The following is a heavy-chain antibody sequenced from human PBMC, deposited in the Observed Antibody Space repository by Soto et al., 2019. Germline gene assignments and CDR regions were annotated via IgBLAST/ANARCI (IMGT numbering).Heavy chain of an antibody. V-gene: IGHV3-48*03. D-gene: IGHD6-19*01. J-gene: IGHJ4*02. CDR2: ISSSGSTI. CDR1: GFTFSSYE. Sequence: EVQLVDSGGGLVQPGGSLRLSCAASGFTFSSYEMNWVRQAPGTGLEWVSYISSSGSTIYYADSVKGRFTISRDNAKNSLYLQMNSLRAEDTAVYYCARGSYSSGWYPLDYWGQGTLVTVSS. CDR3: ARGSYSSGWYPLDY.